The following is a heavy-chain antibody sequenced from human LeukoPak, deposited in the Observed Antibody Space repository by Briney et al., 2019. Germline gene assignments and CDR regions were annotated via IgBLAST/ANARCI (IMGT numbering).Heavy chain of an antibody. CDR2: ISSSSSYI. V-gene: IGHV3-21*01. J-gene: IGHJ3*02. CDR3: ARDQSSGYSGDAFDI. D-gene: IGHD3-22*01. CDR1: GFTFSSYS. Sequence: GGSLRLSCAASGFTFSSYSMNWVRQAPGEGLEWVSSISSSSSYIYYADSVKGRFTISRDSAKNSLYLQMNSLRAEDTAVYYCARDQSSGYSGDAFDIWGQGTMVTVSS.